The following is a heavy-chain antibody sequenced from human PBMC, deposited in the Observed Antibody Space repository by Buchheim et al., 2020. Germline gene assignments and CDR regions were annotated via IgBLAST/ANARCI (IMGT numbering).Heavy chain of an antibody. CDR1: GFTFSSYA. D-gene: IGHD3-3*01. J-gene: IGHJ4*02. CDR2: ISGSGGST. V-gene: IGHV3-23*01. CDR3: AKDRERRFLAKGYYFDY. Sequence: EVQLLESGGGLVQPGGSLRLPCAASGFTFSSYAMSWVRQAPGKGLEWVSAISGSGGSTYYADSVKGRFTISRDNSKNTLYLQMNSLRAEDTAVYYCAKDRERRFLAKGYYFDYWGQGTL.